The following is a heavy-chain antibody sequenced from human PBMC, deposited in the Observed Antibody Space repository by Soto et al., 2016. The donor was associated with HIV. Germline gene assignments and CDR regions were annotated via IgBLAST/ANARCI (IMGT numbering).Heavy chain of an antibody. CDR3: AKHTIFGVVTSGVGDY. J-gene: IGHJ4*02. CDR2: ISGSGGST. CDR1: GFTFSSYA. D-gene: IGHD3-3*01. V-gene: IGHV3-23*01. Sequence: EVQLLESGGGLVQPGGSLRLSCAASGFTFSSYAMSWVRQAPGKGLEWVSAISGSGGSTYYADSVKGRFTTSRDNSKNTLYLQMNSLRAEDTAVYYCAKHTIFGVVTSGVGDYWGQGTLVTVSS.